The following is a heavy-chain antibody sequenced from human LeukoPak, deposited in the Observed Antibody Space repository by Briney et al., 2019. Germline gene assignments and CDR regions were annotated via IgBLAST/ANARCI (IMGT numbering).Heavy chain of an antibody. CDR2: ISGSGGSS. V-gene: IGHV3-23*01. CDR3: AKAKVAGTRSSYYYGMDV. Sequence: PGGSLRLSCAASGFTFSSYAMSWVRQAPGKGLGWVSAISGSGGSSYYAGSVKGRFTISRDNSENTLYLQMNSLRAEDTAVYYCAKAKVAGTRSSYYYGMDVWGQGTTVSVSS. CDR1: GFTFSSYA. J-gene: IGHJ6*02. D-gene: IGHD6-19*01.